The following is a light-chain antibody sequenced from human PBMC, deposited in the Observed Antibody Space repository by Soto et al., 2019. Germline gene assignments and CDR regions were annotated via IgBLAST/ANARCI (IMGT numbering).Light chain of an antibody. V-gene: IGKV1-9*01. J-gene: IGKJ5*01. Sequence: IQLTQFPSSLSASIGDRVTITCRASQGIRNYLAWYQQKPGKAPILLIYDSSTLLSGVPSRFGGSGSGTDFNLTISSLQPEDYATYYCQKRNSYPVTFGQGTRLEIK. CDR2: DSS. CDR1: QGIRNY. CDR3: QKRNSYPVT.